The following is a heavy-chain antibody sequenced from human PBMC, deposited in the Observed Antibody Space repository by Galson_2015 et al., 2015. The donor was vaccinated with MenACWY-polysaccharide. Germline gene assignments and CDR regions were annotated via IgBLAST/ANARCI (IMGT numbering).Heavy chain of an antibody. V-gene: IGHV3-74*01. Sequence: LRLSCAASGFPFSNLWMSWVRQAPGQGLMWVSRINRDGSNTDYADSVKGRFTISRDNAKNTLFLQMNSLRAEDTAVYYCARGISSSNWGQGVLVTVAS. D-gene: IGHD6-6*01. CDR2: INRDGSNT. J-gene: IGHJ4*02. CDR1: GFPFSNLW. CDR3: ARGISSSN.